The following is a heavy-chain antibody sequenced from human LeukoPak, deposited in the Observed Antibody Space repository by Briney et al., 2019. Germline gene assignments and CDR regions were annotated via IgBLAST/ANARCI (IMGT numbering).Heavy chain of an antibody. CDR2: IKRKGDDGTI. Sequence: AGSLRLSCAASGFTFSNAWMSWVRQAPGRGLEWVGRIKRKGDDGTIDYAAPVKGRLSISRDDSKNTLYLQMNSLKSEDTAVYYCTAGTGRSDFDYWGQGTLVTVSS. J-gene: IGHJ4*02. V-gene: IGHV3-15*01. D-gene: IGHD3/OR15-3a*01. CDR3: TAGTGRSDFDY. CDR1: GFTFSNAW.